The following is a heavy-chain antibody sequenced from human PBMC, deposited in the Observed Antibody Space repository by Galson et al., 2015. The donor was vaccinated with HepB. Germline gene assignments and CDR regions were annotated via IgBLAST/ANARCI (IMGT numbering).Heavy chain of an antibody. J-gene: IGHJ3*02. V-gene: IGHV3-30-3*01. CDR3: ATLGWDYYDSSHAFDI. Sequence: SLRLSCAASGFTFSSYAMHWVRQAPGKGLEWVAVISYDGSNKYYADSVKGRFTISRDNSKNTLYLQMNSLRAEDTAVYYCATLGWDYYDSSHAFDIWGQGTMVTVSS. CDR1: GFTFSSYA. CDR2: ISYDGSNK. D-gene: IGHD3-22*01.